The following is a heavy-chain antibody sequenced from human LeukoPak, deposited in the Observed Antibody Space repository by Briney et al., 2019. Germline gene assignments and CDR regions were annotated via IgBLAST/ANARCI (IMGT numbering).Heavy chain of an antibody. J-gene: IGHJ6*02. V-gene: IGHV4-31*03. D-gene: IGHD2-15*01. Sequence: PSQTLSLTCTVSGGSISSGGYYWRWIRQHPGKGLEWIAYIYYSGSTYYNPSLKSRVTISVDTSKNQFSLKLSSVTAADTAVYYCARELGYCSGGSCYRLRGMDVWGQGTTVTVSS. CDR1: GGSISSGGYY. CDR3: ARELGYCSGGSCYRLRGMDV. CDR2: IYYSGST.